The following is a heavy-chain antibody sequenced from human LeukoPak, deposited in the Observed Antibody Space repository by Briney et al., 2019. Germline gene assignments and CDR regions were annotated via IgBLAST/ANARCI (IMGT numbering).Heavy chain of an antibody. CDR3: ARGTVTAPDY. Sequence: TGGSLRLSCAASGXTVSSNYMSWVRQAPGKGLEWVSVIYRGGSTYYADSVKGRFTISRDNSKNTLYLQMNRLKPEDTAVYYCARGTVTAPDYWGQGTLVTVSS. CDR1: GXTVSSNY. D-gene: IGHD2-21*02. J-gene: IGHJ4*02. V-gene: IGHV3-53*01. CDR2: IYRGGST.